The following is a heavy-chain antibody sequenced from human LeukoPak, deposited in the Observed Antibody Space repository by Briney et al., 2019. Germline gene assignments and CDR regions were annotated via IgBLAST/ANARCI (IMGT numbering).Heavy chain of an antibody. D-gene: IGHD3-22*01. J-gene: IGHJ4*02. Sequence: GGSLRLSCAASGFTFSSYGMHWVRQAPGKGLEWVAIISYDGSNKYYADSVKGRFTISRDNSKNTLYLQMNSLRAEDTAVYYCAKDGGHSSGPTFDYWGQGTLVTVSS. V-gene: IGHV3-30*18. CDR1: GFTFSSYG. CDR3: AKDGGHSSGPTFDY. CDR2: ISYDGSNK.